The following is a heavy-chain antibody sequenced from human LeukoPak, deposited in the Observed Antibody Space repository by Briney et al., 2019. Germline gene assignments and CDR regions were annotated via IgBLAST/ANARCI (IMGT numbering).Heavy chain of an antibody. CDR3: ARAQYDYGSGSYYYCYYMDV. CDR1: GGSISSGSYY. V-gene: IGHV4-61*02. CDR2: IYTSGST. J-gene: IGHJ6*03. Sequence: SETLSLTCTVSGGSISSGSYYWSWIRQPAGKGLEWIGRIYTSGSTNYNPSLKSRVTISVDTSKNQFSLKLSSVTAADTAVYYCARAQYDYGSGSYYYCYYMDVWGKGTTVTVSS. D-gene: IGHD3-10*01.